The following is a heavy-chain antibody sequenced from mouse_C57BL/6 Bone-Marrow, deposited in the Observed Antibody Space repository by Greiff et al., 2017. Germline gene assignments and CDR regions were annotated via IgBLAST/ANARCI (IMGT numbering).Heavy chain of an antibody. V-gene: IGHV5-4*03. CDR3: ARGGVRFAY. CDR2: ISDGGSYT. CDR1: GFTFSSYA. Sequence: EVKVVESGGGLVKPGGSLKLSCAASGFTFSSYAMSWVRQTPEKRLEWVATISDGGSYTYYPDNVKGRFTISRDNAKNNLYLQMSHLKSEDTAMYYCARGGVRFAYWGQGTLVTVSA. J-gene: IGHJ3*01.